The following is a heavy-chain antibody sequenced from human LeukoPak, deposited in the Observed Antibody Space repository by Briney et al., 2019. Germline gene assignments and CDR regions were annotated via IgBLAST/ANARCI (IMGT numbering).Heavy chain of an antibody. CDR3: ARLIGRDYYYYYGMDV. CDR1: GGTFISYA. Sequence: SVKVSCKASGGTFISYAISWVRQAPGQGLEWMGGIIPIFGTANYAQKFQGRVTITADESTSTAYMELSSLRSEDTAVYYCARLIGRDYYYYYGMDVWGQGTTVTVSS. J-gene: IGHJ6*02. D-gene: IGHD2/OR15-2a*01. CDR2: IIPIFGTA. V-gene: IGHV1-69*13.